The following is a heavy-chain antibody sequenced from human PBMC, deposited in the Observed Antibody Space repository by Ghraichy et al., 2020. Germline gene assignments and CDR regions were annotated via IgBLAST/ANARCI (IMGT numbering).Heavy chain of an antibody. J-gene: IGHJ3*01. Sequence: LSLTCAASGFSFRSYWMTWVRQAPGKGLEWVANIKIDETEKYYVGSVKGRFTISRDNAKNSLYLQMNSLRAEDTAVYYCVRGCADNRNYAVDSWDQATMLTVSS. CDR3: VRGCADNRNYAVDS. CDR1: GFSFRSYW. CDR2: IKIDETEK. D-gene: IGHD4-11*01. V-gene: IGHV3-7*03.